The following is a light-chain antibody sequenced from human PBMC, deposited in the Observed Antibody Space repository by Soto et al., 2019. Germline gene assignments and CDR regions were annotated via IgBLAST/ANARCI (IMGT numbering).Light chain of an antibody. Sequence: QSALTQPPSASGSPGQSVAISCTGTSSDVGGYNYVSWYQQHPGKAPKLLIYANINRPSGVPDRFSGSKSGTSASLAITGLQAEDEADYYCQSYDSSLSGYVFGTGTKVTVL. J-gene: IGLJ1*01. CDR2: ANI. CDR1: SSDVGGYNY. V-gene: IGLV2-8*01. CDR3: QSYDSSLSGYV.